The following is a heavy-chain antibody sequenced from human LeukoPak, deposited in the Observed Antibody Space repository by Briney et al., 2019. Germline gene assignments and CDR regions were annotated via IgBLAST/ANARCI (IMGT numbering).Heavy chain of an antibody. J-gene: IGHJ4*02. Sequence: GGSLRLSCAASGFTFSNYMMHWVRQAPGKRLVWVSRIKSDGITITYADSVKGRFTISRDNAKNTLYLQMNSLRAEDTAVYYCLRDLNWSLDQWGQGTLVTVSS. CDR2: IKSDGITI. CDR1: GFTFSNYM. V-gene: IGHV3-74*01. D-gene: IGHD1-20*01. CDR3: LRDLNWSLDQ.